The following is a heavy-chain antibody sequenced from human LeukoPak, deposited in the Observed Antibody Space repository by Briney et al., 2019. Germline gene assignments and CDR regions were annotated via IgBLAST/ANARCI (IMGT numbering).Heavy chain of an antibody. CDR2: ISGSGDST. D-gene: IGHD1-1*01. V-gene: IGHV3-23*01. J-gene: IGHJ3*02. Sequence: GGSLRLSCVASGFTFSSYGMTWVRQAPGKGLEWVSAISGSGDSTYYADSVKGRFTISRDNSKNTLYLQMNSLRAEDTAVYYCAKMSTTGTTWAFDIWGQGTMVTVSS. CDR3: AKMSTTGTTWAFDI. CDR1: GFTFSSYG.